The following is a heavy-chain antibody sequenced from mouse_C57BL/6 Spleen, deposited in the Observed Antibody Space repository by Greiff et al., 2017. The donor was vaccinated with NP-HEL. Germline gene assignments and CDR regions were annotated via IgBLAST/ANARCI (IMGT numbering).Heavy chain of an antibody. D-gene: IGHD3-2*02. CDR3: ARSTAQAKEFAY. Sequence: QVQLKESGAELVRPGASVKLSCKASGYTFTDYYINWVKQRPGQGLEWIARIYPGSGNTYYNEKFKGKATLTAEKSSSTAYMQLSSLTSEDSAVYFCARSTAQAKEFAYWGQGTLVTVSA. CDR1: GYTFTDYY. V-gene: IGHV1-76*01. CDR2: IYPGSGNT. J-gene: IGHJ3*01.